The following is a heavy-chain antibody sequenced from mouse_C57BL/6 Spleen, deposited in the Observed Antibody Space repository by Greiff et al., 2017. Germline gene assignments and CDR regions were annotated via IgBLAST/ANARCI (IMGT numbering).Heavy chain of an antibody. J-gene: IGHJ3*01. V-gene: IGHV5-17*01. CDR1: GFTFSDYG. Sequence: EVHLVESGGGLVKPGGSLKLSCAASGFTFSDYGMHWVRQAPEKGLEWVAYISSGSSTIYYADTVKGRFTISRDNAKNTLFLQMTSLRSEDTAMYYCALDGYYGFAYWGQGTLVTVSA. CDR3: ALDGYYGFAY. CDR2: ISSGSSTI. D-gene: IGHD2-3*01.